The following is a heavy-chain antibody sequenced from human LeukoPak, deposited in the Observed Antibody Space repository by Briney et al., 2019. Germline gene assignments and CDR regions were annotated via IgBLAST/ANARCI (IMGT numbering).Heavy chain of an antibody. J-gene: IGHJ4*02. D-gene: IGHD6-13*01. CDR3: GHGRSWWDPFDY. CDR2: INTDGGIT. V-gene: IGHV3-74*03. Sequence: GGSLRLSCAASGFTFSRYWMHWVRQAPGKGLVWISRINTDGGITSYADSVKGRFTISRDSAKNTLYLQTNSLRVEDTAVYYCGHGRSWWDPFDYWGQGTLVTVSS. CDR1: GFTFSRYW.